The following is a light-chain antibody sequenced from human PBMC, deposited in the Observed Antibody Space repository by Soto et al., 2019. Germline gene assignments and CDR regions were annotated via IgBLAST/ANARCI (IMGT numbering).Light chain of an antibody. V-gene: IGKV1-12*01. CDR2: DAS. CDR1: QIISNW. J-gene: IGKJ2*01. Sequence: DIQMNQSPSSVSAAVGDRVTITCRASQIISNWLAWYQQKPGKAPKLLIYDASSLQSGVPSRFSGSRSGTDFTLTISGLQPEEFATYYCQQANSFPYTFGQGTNLEIK. CDR3: QQANSFPYT.